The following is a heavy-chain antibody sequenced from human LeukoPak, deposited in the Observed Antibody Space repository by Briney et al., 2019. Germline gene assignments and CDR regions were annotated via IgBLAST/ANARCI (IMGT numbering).Heavy chain of an antibody. D-gene: IGHD6-13*01. Sequence: ASVKVSCKASGYTFTGYYMHWVRQAPGQGLEWMGWINPNSGGTNYAQKFQGRVTMTRDTSISTAYMELSRLRSDDTAVYYCARFGSYSSSGNWFDPWGQGTLVTVSS. CDR3: ARFGSYSSSGNWFDP. CDR2: INPNSGGT. V-gene: IGHV1-2*02. CDR1: GYTFTGYY. J-gene: IGHJ5*02.